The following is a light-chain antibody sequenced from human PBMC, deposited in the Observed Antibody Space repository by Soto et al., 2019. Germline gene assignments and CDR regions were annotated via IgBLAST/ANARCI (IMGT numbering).Light chain of an antibody. CDR1: SSDVGGYNY. V-gene: IGLV2-11*01. CDR2: DVS. Sequence: QSALTQPRSVSGSPGQSVTISCTGSSSDVGGYNYVSWLQQHPGKAPKLMIFDVSNRPSGVPDRFSGSKSGNTASLTISGLQAEDEADYYCCSFAGSYTWVFGGGTQLTVL. CDR3: CSFAGSYTWV. J-gene: IGLJ3*02.